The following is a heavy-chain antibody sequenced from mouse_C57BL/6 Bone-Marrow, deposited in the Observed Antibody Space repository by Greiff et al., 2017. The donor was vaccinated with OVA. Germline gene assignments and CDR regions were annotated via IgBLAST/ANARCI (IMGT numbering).Heavy chain of an antibody. CDR2: IDPETGGT. D-gene: IGHD1-1*01. V-gene: IGHV1-15*01. Sequence: VKLMESGAELVRPGASVTLSCKASGYTFTDYEMHWVQQTPVHGLEWIGAIDPETGGTAYNQKFKGKAILTADKSSSTAYMELRSLTSEDSAVYYCTGLRYYYGSSYWYFDVWGTGTTVTVAS. J-gene: IGHJ1*03. CDR1: GYTFTDYE. CDR3: TGLRYYYGSSYWYFDV.